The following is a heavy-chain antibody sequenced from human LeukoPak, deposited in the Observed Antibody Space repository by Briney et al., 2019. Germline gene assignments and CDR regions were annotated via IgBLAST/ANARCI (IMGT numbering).Heavy chain of an antibody. V-gene: IGHV3-23*01. D-gene: IGHD5-18*01. CDR1: GFTFSSYE. J-gene: IGHJ4*02. CDR3: AKGSESGYSYVNY. Sequence: GGSLRLSCAASGFTFSSYEMNWVRQAPGKGLEWVSAISGSGGSTYYADSVKGRFTISRDNSKNTLYLQMNSLRAEDTAVYYCAKGSESGYSYVNYWGQGTLVTVSS. CDR2: ISGSGGST.